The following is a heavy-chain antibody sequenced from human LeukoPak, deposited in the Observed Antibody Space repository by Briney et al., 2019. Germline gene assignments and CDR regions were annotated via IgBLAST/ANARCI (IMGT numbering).Heavy chain of an antibody. Sequence: PSETLSLTCTVSGGSISGSSSYWGRIRQPPGEGLEWIGNIYYRGTTYYSPSLKSRVTISVDTSMNLFSMKLSSVTAADTAVYYCARRSDYIRFAMDVWGQGTTVSVSS. CDR3: ARRSDYIRFAMDV. J-gene: IGHJ6*02. V-gene: IGHV4-39*01. D-gene: IGHD3-22*01. CDR2: IYYRGTT. CDR1: GGSISGSSSY.